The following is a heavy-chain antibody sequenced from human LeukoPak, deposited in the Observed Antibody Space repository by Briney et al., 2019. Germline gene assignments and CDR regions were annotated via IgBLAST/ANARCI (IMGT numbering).Heavy chain of an antibody. CDR3: ARCERRADGYNDWFDS. CDR1: GPSISRGDYY. D-gene: IGHD5-24*01. CDR2: IYYSGIT. J-gene: IGHJ5*01. V-gene: IGHV4-31*03. Sequence: SDPLSLPCTVSGPSISRGDYYWRWIPQHPGQGLEWIAYIYYSGITYYNPSLKSRVIRSVDTSDNQFSLRLSSVTGADTGVYYCARCERRADGYNDWFDSWGEGTLVTVSS.